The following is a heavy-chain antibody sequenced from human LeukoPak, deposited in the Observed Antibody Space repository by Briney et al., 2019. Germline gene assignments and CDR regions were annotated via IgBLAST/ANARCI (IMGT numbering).Heavy chain of an antibody. CDR3: AKDIGQLGMAPTGFDY. D-gene: IGHD1-14*01. CDR1: GFTFDDYA. Sequence: PGGSLRLSCAASGFTFDDYAIHWVRHAPGKGLEGVSGIGWNSGSIGYADSVKGRFTISRDNAKKSLYLQMNSLRAEDTALYYCAKDIGQLGMAPTGFDYWGQGTLVTVAS. CDR2: IGWNSGSI. V-gene: IGHV3-9*01. J-gene: IGHJ4*02.